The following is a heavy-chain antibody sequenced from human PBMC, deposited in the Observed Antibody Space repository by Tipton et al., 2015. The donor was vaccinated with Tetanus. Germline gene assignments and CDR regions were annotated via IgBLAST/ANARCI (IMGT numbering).Heavy chain of an antibody. D-gene: IGHD3-16*01. CDR1: EGTHY. V-gene: IGHV1-69*06. CDR3: ARQRGNRADAFDN. CDR2: IIPIYGSV. J-gene: IGHJ3*02. Sequence: QSGAEVKKPGSSVKISCEISEGTHYISWVRQAPGQGLEWMGGIIPIYGSVEYAQRFQGRLTLTADRSTSTLYMELTSLTSEDTAMYYCARQRGNRADAFDNWGQGTLVFVSS.